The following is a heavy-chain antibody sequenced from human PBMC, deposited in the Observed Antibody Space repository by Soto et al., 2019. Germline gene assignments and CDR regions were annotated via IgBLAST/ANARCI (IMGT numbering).Heavy chain of an antibody. D-gene: IGHD3-16*01. CDR3: AKGPAGGDTHRSADY. J-gene: IGHJ4*02. Sequence: PGGSLRLSGGTSGFTFSNYGMHWVRQAPGKGLEWVAVIRNEGSNEYYADSVKGRFTISRDNPKHTQYLQMNSLSAEDTAVYYCAKGPAGGDTHRSADYWGQGALVTVSS. V-gene: IGHV3-30*18. CDR2: IRNEGSNE. CDR1: GFTFSNYG.